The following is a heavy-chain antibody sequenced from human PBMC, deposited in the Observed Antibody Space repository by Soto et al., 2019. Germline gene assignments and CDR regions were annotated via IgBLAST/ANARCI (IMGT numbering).Heavy chain of an antibody. D-gene: IGHD4-17*01. CDR1: GYTFTSYG. CDR2: ISAYNGNT. J-gene: IGHJ6*02. Sequence: QVQLVQSGAEVKKPGASVKVSCKASGYTFTSYGISWVRQAPGQGLEWMGWISAYNGNTNYAQKLQGRVTMPTDTSTSTAYMELRRLRSDDTAVYYCAREALYGAYSRYYYDGMDVWGQGTTVTVSS. V-gene: IGHV1-18*01. CDR3: AREALYGAYSRYYYDGMDV.